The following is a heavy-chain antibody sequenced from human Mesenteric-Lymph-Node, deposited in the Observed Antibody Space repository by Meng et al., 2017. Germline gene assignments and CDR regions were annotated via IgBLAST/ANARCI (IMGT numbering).Heavy chain of an antibody. CDR1: GYTFTSYY. Sequence: ASVKVSCKASGYTFTSYYMHWVRQAPGQGLEWMGIIKLSGGSTSYAQKFQGRVTMTRDTSTSTVYMELSSLRSEDTAVYYCAREGSPPNGMDVWGQGTTVTVSS. J-gene: IGHJ6*02. CDR2: IKLSGGST. V-gene: IGHV1-46*01. CDR3: AREGSPPNGMDV.